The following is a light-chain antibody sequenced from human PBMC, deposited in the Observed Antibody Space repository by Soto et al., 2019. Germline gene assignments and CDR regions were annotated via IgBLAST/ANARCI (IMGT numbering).Light chain of an antibody. CDR3: AAWDDSLNGSYV. Sequence: QSVLTQPPSVSEAPRQRVTISCSGSSSNIGNNAVNWYQQLPGKAPKLLIYYDDLLPSGVSDRFSGSKSGTSASLAISGLQSEDEAVYYCAAWDDSLNGSYVFGTGTKLTVL. V-gene: IGLV1-36*01. J-gene: IGLJ1*01. CDR1: SSNIGNNA. CDR2: YDD.